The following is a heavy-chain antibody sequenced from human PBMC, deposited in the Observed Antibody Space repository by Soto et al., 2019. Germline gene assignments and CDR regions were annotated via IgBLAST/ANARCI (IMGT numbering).Heavy chain of an antibody. J-gene: IGHJ5*02. CDR2: ISSSSSCI. CDR3: ARDLSWFGELLPFDP. Sequence: GGSLRLSCAASGFTFSSYSMNWVRQAPGKGLEWVSSISSSSSCIYYADSVKGRFTISRDNAKNSLYLQMNSLRAEDTAVYYCARDLSWFGELLPFDPWGQGTLVTVSS. D-gene: IGHD3-10*01. V-gene: IGHV3-21*01. CDR1: GFTFSSYS.